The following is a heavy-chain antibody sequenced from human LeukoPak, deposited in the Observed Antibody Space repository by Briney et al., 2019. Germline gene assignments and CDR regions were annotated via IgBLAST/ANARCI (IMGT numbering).Heavy chain of an antibody. CDR3: ASGGDYGDFDY. V-gene: IGHV3-53*01. D-gene: IGHD4-17*01. Sequence: PGGSLRLPCAASGFTVSSNYMSWVRQAPGKGLEWVSVIYSGGSTYYADSVKGRFTISRDNSKNTLYLQMNSLRAEDTAVYYCASGGDYGDFDYWGQGTLVTVSS. CDR1: GFTVSSNY. CDR2: IYSGGST. J-gene: IGHJ4*02.